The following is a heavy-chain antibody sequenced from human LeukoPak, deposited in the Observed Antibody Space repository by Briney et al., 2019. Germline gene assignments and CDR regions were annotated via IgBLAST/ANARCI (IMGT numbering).Heavy chain of an antibody. CDR2: IIPIFGTA. J-gene: IGHJ4*02. V-gene: IGHV1-69*13. Sequence: HRASVKVSCKASGGAFSSYAISWVRQAPGQGLEWMGGIIPIFGTANYEQKFQGRVTITADESTSTAYMELSSLRSEDTAVYYCAQGPDYGDLWGQGTLVTVSS. CDR1: GGAFSSYA. CDR3: AQGPDYGDL.